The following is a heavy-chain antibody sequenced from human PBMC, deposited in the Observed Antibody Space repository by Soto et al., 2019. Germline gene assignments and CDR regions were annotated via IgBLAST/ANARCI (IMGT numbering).Heavy chain of an antibody. CDR2: ISSSTTII. CDR3: ARRRDYYDSTGNWYFDL. V-gene: IGHV3-48*02. Sequence: EVQLVESGGDLEQPGGSLRLSCAASGFTFNTYSMNWVRQAPGKGLEWVAYISSSTTIIYYADSVKGRFTVSRDKAKNSLFLQMNSLRDEDTAVYYCARRRDYYDSTGNWYFDLWCRGTRVTASS. D-gene: IGHD3-22*01. CDR1: GFTFNTYS. J-gene: IGHJ2*01.